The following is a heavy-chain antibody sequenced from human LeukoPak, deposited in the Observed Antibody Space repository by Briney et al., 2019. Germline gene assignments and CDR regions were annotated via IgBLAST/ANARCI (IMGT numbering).Heavy chain of an antibody. CDR1: GFTFSSYS. CDR2: ISSSSSTI. J-gene: IGHJ4*02. CDR3: ARGPNSSGYYSHPFDY. D-gene: IGHD3-22*01. Sequence: PGGSLRLSCAASGFTFSSYSMNWVRQAPGKGLEWVSSISSSSSTIYYADSVKGRFTISRDNAKNSLYLQMNSLRAEDTAVYYCARGPNSSGYYSHPFDYWGQGTLVTVSS. V-gene: IGHV3-48*01.